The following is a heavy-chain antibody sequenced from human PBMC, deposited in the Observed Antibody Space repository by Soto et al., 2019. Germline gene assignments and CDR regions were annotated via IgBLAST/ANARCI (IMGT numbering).Heavy chain of an antibody. CDR2: VYPGDSQT. CDR3: ARQKGY. CDR1: GYTFTDAW. V-gene: IGHV5-51*01. Sequence: GESLKISCKASGYTFTDAWIGWVRQMPGKGLEWMGIVYPGDSQTRYNPSFQGQITISADKSITTAYLQWTSLKASESAMYYCARQKGYWGQGTLATVSS. J-gene: IGHJ1*01.